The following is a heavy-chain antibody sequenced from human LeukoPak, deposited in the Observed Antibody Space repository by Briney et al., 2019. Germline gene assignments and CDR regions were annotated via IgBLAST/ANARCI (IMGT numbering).Heavy chain of an antibody. J-gene: IGHJ4*02. Sequence: GGSLRLSCAASGFSVSSNYMTWVRQAPGKGLECVSVIYGGGNTYYADSVGGRFTISRDNAKNTLYLQMNSLRAEDTAVYYCARGPPNPGDYWGQGTLVTVSS. CDR1: GFSVSSNY. V-gene: IGHV3-53*01. D-gene: IGHD1-14*01. CDR3: ARGPPNPGDY. CDR2: IYGGGNT.